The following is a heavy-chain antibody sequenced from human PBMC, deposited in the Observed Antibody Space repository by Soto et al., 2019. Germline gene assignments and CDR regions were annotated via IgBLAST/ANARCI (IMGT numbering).Heavy chain of an antibody. CDR2: INPSGGST. J-gene: IGHJ5*02. D-gene: IGHD3-10*01. Sequence: ASVKVSCKASGYTFTSYYMHWVRQAPGQGLEWMGIINPSGGSTSYAQKFQGRVTMTRDTSTSTVNMKLSSLRSEDTAVYYCARDRQLLWFGELLSARGWFDPWGQGTLVTVSS. CDR3: ARDRQLLWFGELLSARGWFDP. V-gene: IGHV1-46*03. CDR1: GYTFTSYY.